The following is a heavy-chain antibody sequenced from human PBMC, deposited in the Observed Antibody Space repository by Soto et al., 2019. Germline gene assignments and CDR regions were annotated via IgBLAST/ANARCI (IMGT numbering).Heavy chain of an antibody. V-gene: IGHV4-59*01. CDR2: IYYSVST. CDR1: GGYISSYY. D-gene: IGHD6-6*01. CDR3: AAPPRY. Sequence: SSETLSVTCTVSGGYISSYYWIWIGQPPGKGLEWIGYIYYSVSTNYNPSLKSRITISVDTSKNQFSLKLSSVTAADTAVYYCAAPPRYWGQGTLVTVSS. J-gene: IGHJ4*02.